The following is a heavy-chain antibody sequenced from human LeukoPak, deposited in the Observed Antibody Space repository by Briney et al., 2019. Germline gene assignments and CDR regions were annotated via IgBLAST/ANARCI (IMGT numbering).Heavy chain of an antibody. Sequence: GASVTVSFKDSGYTLTELSMHWVRQAPAKGLEWMGGFDPKDGETIYAQKFQGRVTMTEDTSTDTAYMELSSLRSEDTAVYYCASGSYPPSYWGQGTLVTVSS. CDR3: ASGSYPPSY. CDR2: FDPKDGET. CDR1: GYTLTELS. J-gene: IGHJ4*02. D-gene: IGHD1-26*01. V-gene: IGHV1-24*01.